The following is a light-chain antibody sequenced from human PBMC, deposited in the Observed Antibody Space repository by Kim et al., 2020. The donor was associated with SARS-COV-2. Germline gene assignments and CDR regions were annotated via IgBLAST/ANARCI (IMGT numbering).Light chain of an antibody. CDR1: NLGATA. CDR3: QAWDRSTAHVV. CDR2: RDV. Sequence: PGETASVPCTGHNLGATAASGYQHKTGQPPVLVIYRDVERPSGLPERFSGSSSGNTATLTISETQALDEADYYCQAWDRSTAHVVFGGGTQLTVL. J-gene: IGLJ2*01. V-gene: IGLV3-1*01.